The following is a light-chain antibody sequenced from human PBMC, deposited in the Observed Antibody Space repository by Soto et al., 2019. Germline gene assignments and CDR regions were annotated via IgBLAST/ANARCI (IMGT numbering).Light chain of an antibody. V-gene: IGKV1-8*01. J-gene: IGKJ1*01. CDR3: QQYYSYPKT. Sequence: AIRMTQSPSSFSASTGDRVTITCRASQGISSYLASYHQKPGKAPKLLIYAASTLQSGVPSRFSGSGSGTDFTLTISCLQSEDFATYYCQQYYSYPKTFGQGTKVDIK. CDR1: QGISSY. CDR2: AAS.